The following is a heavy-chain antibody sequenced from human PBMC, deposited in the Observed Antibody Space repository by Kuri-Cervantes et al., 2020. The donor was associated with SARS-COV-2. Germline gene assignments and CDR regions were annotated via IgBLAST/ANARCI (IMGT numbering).Heavy chain of an antibody. CDR2: IIPIFGTA. CDR3: ARDNGDSGSYFV. CDR1: GGTFSSYA. J-gene: IGHJ6*02. Sequence: SVKVSCKASGGTFSSYAISWVRQAPGQGLEWMGGIIPIFGTANYAQKFQGRVTITADESTSTAYMELSSLGSEDTAVYYCARDNGDSGSYFVWGQGTTVTVSS. D-gene: IGHD1-26*01. V-gene: IGHV1-69*13.